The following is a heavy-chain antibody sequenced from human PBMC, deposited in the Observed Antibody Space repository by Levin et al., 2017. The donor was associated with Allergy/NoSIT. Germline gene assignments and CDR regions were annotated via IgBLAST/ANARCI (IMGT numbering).Heavy chain of an antibody. CDR3: ANSFGSGSYYTDY. CDR2: ISGSGGST. D-gene: IGHD3-10*01. V-gene: IGHV3-23*01. Sequence: PGGSLRLSCAASGFTFSSYAMSWVRQAPGKGLEWVSAISGSGGSTYYADSVKGRFTISRDNSKNTLYLQMNSLRAEDTAVYYCANSFGSGSYYTDYWGQGTLVTVSS. J-gene: IGHJ4*02. CDR1: GFTFSSYA.